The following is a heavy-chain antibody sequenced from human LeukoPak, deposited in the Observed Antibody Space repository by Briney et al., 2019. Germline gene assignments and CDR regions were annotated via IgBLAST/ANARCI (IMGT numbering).Heavy chain of an antibody. CDR2: IYYSGST. D-gene: IGHD1-26*01. V-gene: IGHV4-39*01. J-gene: IGHJ3*02. CDR1: GGSISSSSYY. Sequence: SGTLSLTCTVSGGSISSSSYYWGWIRQPPGEGLEWIGSIYYSGSTYYNPSLKSRVTISVDTSKNQFSLKLSSVTAADTAVYYCARVEVVGAPDAFDIWGQGTMVTVSS. CDR3: ARVEVVGAPDAFDI.